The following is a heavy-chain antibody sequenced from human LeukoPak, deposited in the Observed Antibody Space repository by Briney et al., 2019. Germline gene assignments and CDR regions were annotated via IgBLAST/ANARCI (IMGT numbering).Heavy chain of an antibody. J-gene: IGHJ4*02. CDR3: TTDLGDDFWSGYYSPDY. CDR2: IKSKTDGGTT. CDR1: GFTFSNAW. D-gene: IGHD3-3*01. Sequence: GGSLRLSCAASGFTFSNAWMSWVRQAPGKGLEWVGRIKSKTDGGTTDYAAPVKGRFTISRDDSKNTLYLQMNSLKTEDTAVYYCTTDLGDDFWSGYYSPDYWGQGTLVTVSS. V-gene: IGHV3-15*01.